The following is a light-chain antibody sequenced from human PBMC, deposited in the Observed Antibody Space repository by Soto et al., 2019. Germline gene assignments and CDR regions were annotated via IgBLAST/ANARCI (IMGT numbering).Light chain of an antibody. CDR2: TAS. CDR1: QSISTY. CDR3: QQSYSRPRT. V-gene: IGKV1-39*01. J-gene: IGKJ1*01. Sequence: DIQVTQSPSSLSASVGDRATLTCRASQSISTYLNWYQQKPGKAPDLLIYTASSLESGVPSRFSGSGSGTDFTLTISSLQPEDFATYFCQQSYSRPRTFGQGTKVDIK.